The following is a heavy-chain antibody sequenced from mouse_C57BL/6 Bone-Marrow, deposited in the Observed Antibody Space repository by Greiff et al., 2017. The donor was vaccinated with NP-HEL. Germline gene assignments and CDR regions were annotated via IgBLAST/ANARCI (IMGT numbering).Heavy chain of an antibody. CDR2: ISNLAYSI. V-gene: IGHV5-15*01. Sequence: EVQLMESGGGLVQPGGSLKLSCAASGFTFSDYGMAWVRQAPRKGPEWVAFISNLAYSIYYADTLTGRFTISRENAKNTLYLKMSRLRSEDTAMYYCARRGYYGSSYAMDYWGQGTSVTVSS. J-gene: IGHJ4*01. CDR3: ARRGYYGSSYAMDY. CDR1: GFTFSDYG. D-gene: IGHD1-1*01.